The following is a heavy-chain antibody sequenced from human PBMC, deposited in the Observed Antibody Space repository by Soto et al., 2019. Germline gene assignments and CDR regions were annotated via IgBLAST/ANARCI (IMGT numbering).Heavy chain of an antibody. J-gene: IGHJ5*02. CDR1: GGSISRYY. D-gene: IGHD3-9*01. V-gene: IGHV4-59*01. CDR2: IYYSGST. Sequence: SETLSLTCTVSGGSISRYYWSWIRQPPGKGLEWIGYIYYSGSTNYNPSLKSRLTISVDTSKNQFSLKLSSVTAADTAVYYCARGGCDILTGYANWVDPWGKASLVTVS. CDR3: ARGGCDILTGYANWVDP.